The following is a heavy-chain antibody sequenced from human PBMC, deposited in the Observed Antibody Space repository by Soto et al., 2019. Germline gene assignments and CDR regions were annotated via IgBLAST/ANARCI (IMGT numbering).Heavy chain of an antibody. CDR1: GGTFSSYA. V-gene: IGHV1-69*13. Sequence: SVKFSCKASGGTFSSYAISWVRQAPGQGLEWMGGIIPIFGTANYAQKFQGRVTITADESTSTAYMELSSLRSEDTAVYYCARSYQPLLYDDYYYYGMDVWGQGTTVTVSS. J-gene: IGHJ6*02. CDR3: ARSYQPLLYDDYYYYGMDV. CDR2: IIPIFGTA. D-gene: IGHD2-2*02.